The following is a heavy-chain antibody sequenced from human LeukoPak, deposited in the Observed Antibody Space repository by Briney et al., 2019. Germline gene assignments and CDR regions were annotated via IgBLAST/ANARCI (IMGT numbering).Heavy chain of an antibody. CDR3: VRDFSGESGYGGY. CDR2: IKQDGSEK. V-gene: IGHV3-7*01. CDR1: GFTFSSYW. D-gene: IGHD5-12*01. J-gene: IGHJ4*02. Sequence: GGSLRLSCAASGFTFSSYWMSWVRQAPGKGLEWVANIKQDGSEKYYVDSVKGRFTISRDAAKNSLYLQMNSLRVEDTALYYCVRDFSGESGYGGYWGPGTLVTVSS.